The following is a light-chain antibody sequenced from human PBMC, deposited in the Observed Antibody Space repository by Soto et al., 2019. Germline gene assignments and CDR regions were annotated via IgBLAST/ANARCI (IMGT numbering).Light chain of an antibody. Sequence: IMLTQSPGTLSLSQGDGATLSCRASEPVNSNYVAWYQQKTGQAPRLLMYGVATRDTGILEGFSGSGAWTEIITPIISLVPGDYVVYYCQVYGSSPKTFGQGTNVDI. CDR3: QVYGSSPKT. J-gene: IGKJ1*01. CDR1: EPVNSNY. CDR2: GVA. V-gene: IGKV3-20*01.